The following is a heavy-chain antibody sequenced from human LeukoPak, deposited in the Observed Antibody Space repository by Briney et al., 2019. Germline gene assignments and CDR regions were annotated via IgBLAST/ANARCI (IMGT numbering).Heavy chain of an antibody. Sequence: GGSLTLSCAASEFTFTTYGMHWVRQAPGKGLEWVAFIYYDGSNIYYADYVKGRFTISRDISKNTLYLQMDSLRAEDTAIYYCARDSKTNSFDYWGQGTLVTVSS. D-gene: IGHD1-1*01. CDR2: IYYDGSNI. J-gene: IGHJ4*02. CDR3: ARDSKTNSFDY. CDR1: EFTFTTYG. V-gene: IGHV3-33*01.